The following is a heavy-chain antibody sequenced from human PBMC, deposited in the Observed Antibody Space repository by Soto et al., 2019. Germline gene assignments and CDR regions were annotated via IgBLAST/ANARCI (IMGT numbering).Heavy chain of an antibody. D-gene: IGHD5-18*01. CDR1: GGTFSSYA. V-gene: IGHV1-69*13. Sequence: SVKVSCKASGGTFSSYAISWVRQAPGQGLEWMGGIIPIFGTANYAQKFQGRVTITADESTSTAYMELSSLRSEDTAVYYCARGGLIQLWLFDYWGQGTLVTVSS. CDR2: IIPIFGTA. CDR3: ARGGLIQLWLFDY. J-gene: IGHJ4*02.